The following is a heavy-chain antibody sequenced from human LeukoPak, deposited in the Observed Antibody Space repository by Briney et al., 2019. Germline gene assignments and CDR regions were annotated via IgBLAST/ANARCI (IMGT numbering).Heavy chain of an antibody. J-gene: IGHJ3*02. V-gene: IGHV4-59*01. CDR1: GASITSYY. Sequence: PSETLSLTCTISGASITSYYWSWIRQPPGKGLEWIGYVYYSGSTNYNPSLKSRVTISVDTSKKQFSLKLSSATAADTAVYYCARVLDLSKRGLDAFDIWGQGTMVTVTS. CDR3: ARVLDLSKRGLDAFDI. D-gene: IGHD3-16*01. CDR2: VYYSGST.